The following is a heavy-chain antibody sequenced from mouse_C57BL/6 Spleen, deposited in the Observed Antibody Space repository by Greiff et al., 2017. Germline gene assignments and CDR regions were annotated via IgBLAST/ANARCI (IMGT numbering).Heavy chain of an antibody. CDR3: AHSSGHYAMDY. CDR2: IDPSDSYT. J-gene: IGHJ4*01. Sequence: QVQLQQPGAELVMPGASVKLSCKASGYTFTSYWMHWVKQRPGQGLEWIGEIDPSDSYTNYNQKFKGKSTLTVDKSTSTAYMQLSSLTSEDSAVYYCAHSSGHYAMDYWGQGTSVTVSS. CDR1: GYTFTSYW. V-gene: IGHV1-69*01. D-gene: IGHD3-2*02.